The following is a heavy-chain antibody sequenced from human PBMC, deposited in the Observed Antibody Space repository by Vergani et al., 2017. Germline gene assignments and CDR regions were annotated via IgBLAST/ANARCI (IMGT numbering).Heavy chain of an antibody. CDR1: GFTFSSYA. V-gene: IGHV3-23*01. Sequence: EVQLLESGGGLVQPGGSLRLSCAASGFTFSSYAMSWVRQVPGKGLEWVSGISGSGGSTYYANSVKGRFTISRDNSKNTLYLQMNSLRADDTAVYYCAKGVYCSSTSCYEGRGYYYGMGVWGQGTTVTFSS. D-gene: IGHD2-2*01. CDR3: AKGVYCSSTSCYEGRGYYYGMGV. CDR2: ISGSGGST. J-gene: IGHJ6*02.